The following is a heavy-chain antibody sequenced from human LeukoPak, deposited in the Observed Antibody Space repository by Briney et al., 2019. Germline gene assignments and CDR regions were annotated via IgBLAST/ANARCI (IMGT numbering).Heavy chain of an antibody. V-gene: IGHV4-61*02. J-gene: IGHJ4*02. CDR3: GRTGDYGNSAFDY. D-gene: IGHD4-17*01. CDR1: GGSLSSGRSY. CDR2: IYTRGST. Sequence: PSETLSLTCTVSGGSLSSGRSYWGWTRPPGGRGVGWIGRIYTRGSTNYNPSLKSRVPISVDTSKNQFSLKLRTGPGTETAVCSCGRTGDYGNSAFDYWRQGTLVTVSS.